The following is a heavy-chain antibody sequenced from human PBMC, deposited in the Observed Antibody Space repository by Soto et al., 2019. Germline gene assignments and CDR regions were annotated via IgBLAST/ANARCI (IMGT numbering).Heavy chain of an antibody. CDR2: IKQDGSEK. Sequence: GGSLRLSCAASGFTFSSYWMSWVRQAPGKGLEWVANIKQDGSEKYYVDSVKGRFTISRDNAKNSLYLQMNILRAEDTALYYCARGPGGQLLHPSSSSYYYMDVWGKGTTVTVSS. V-gene: IGHV3-7*01. D-gene: IGHD2-2*02. CDR3: ARGPGGQLLHPSSSSYYYMDV. J-gene: IGHJ6*03. CDR1: GFTFSSYW.